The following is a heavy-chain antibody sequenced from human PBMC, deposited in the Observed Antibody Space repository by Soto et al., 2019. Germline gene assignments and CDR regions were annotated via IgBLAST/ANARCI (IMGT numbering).Heavy chain of an antibody. V-gene: IGHV3-23*01. CDR1: GFTFSSYA. D-gene: IGHD3-10*01. J-gene: IGHJ6*02. Sequence: DVQLLESGGHWVQPGGSLRLSCAASGFTFSSYAMSWVRQAPGKGLEWVSSVSAGGDMTYYSDSVKGRFTISRDNSNNALFLQMNSLRIEDTALYYCARGDRGGSGSPASYYSSGLDVWGQGTTVTVS. CDR3: ARGDRGGSGSPASYYSSGLDV. CDR2: VSAGGDMT.